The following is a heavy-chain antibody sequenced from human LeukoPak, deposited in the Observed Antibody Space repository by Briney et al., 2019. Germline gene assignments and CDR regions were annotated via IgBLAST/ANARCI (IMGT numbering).Heavy chain of an antibody. Sequence: SQTLSLTCTVSGDSISSGDYYWSWIRQPPGKGLEWIGYIHYGGSTYYNPSLKSRLSISVDTSKNQFSLHLNSVTPEDTAVYYCARVSTLENSSSWSDAFDIWGQGTMVTVSS. CDR2: IHYGGST. V-gene: IGHV4-30-4*01. J-gene: IGHJ3*02. D-gene: IGHD6-13*01. CDR1: GDSISSGDYY. CDR3: ARVSTLENSSSWSDAFDI.